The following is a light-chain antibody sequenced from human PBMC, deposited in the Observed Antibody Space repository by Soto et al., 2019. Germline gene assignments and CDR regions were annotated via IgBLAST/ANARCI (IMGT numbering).Light chain of an antibody. Sequence: DVVMTQTPLSSPVTLGQPASISCRSSQSIVYSDGNTYLSWLQQRPGQPPRLLIYQISNRLSGVPERFCGSGEGTDFTQKIRRVEAEDVGVYYCMQAKQFPYTFGQGTKLEIK. V-gene: IGKV2-24*01. CDR1: QSIVYSDGNTY. J-gene: IGKJ2*01. CDR2: QIS. CDR3: MQAKQFPYT.